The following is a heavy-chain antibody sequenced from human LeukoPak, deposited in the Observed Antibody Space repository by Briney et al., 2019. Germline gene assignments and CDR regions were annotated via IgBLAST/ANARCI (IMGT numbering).Heavy chain of an antibody. J-gene: IGHJ4*02. CDR1: GGTFSSYA. CDR2: IIPIFGTA. D-gene: IGHD6-6*01. V-gene: IGHV1-69*05. Sequence: SVKVSCKASGGTFSSYAISWVRQAPGQGLEWMGRIIPIFGTANYAQKFQGRVTITTDESTSTTYMELSSLRSEDTAVYYCTRQFEYSSSANDYWGQGTLVTVSS. CDR3: TRQFEYSSSANDY.